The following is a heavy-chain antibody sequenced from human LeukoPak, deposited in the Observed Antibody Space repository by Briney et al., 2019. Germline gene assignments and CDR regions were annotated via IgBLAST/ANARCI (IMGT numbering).Heavy chain of an antibody. D-gene: IGHD5-18*01. V-gene: IGHV3-73*01. J-gene: IGHJ4*02. CDR3: TSSWDSYGYFDY. Sequence: GGSLRLSCAASGFTFSGSAMHWVRQASGKGPEWVGRIRSKTNNYATAYATSVKGRFTISRDDSKNMAYLQMNSLKTEDTAVYYCTSSWDSYGYFDYWGQGTLVTVSS. CDR2: IRSKTNNYAT. CDR1: GFTFSGSA.